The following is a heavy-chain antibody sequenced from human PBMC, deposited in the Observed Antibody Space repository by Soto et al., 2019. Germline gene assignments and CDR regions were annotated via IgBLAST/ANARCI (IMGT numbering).Heavy chain of an antibody. CDR3: AKDPRPVIQMVRGVSEF. Sequence: QVHLVESGGGVVQPGTSLRLSCAASGFSFSSYGMHLVRQAPGKGLEWVAVISYDGSHKFYADAVKGRFSISRDNFKNTLYLQMSSLRDDDTALYYCAKDPRPVIQMVRGVSEFWGQGTLVTVSS. CDR2: ISYDGSHK. D-gene: IGHD3-10*01. V-gene: IGHV3-30*18. J-gene: IGHJ4*02. CDR1: GFSFSSYG.